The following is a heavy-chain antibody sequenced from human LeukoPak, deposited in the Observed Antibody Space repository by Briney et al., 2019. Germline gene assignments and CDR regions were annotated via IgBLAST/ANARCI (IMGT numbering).Heavy chain of an antibody. CDR3: ASGVTTYYYYYYMDV. V-gene: IGHV4-59*01. Sequence: SETLSLTCTVSGGSISSYYWSWIRQPPGKGLEWIGYIYYSGSTNYNPSLKSRVTISVDTSKNQFSLKLSSVTAADTAVYYCASGVTTYYYYYYMDVWGKGTTVTVSS. D-gene: IGHD2-21*02. CDR1: GGSISSYY. CDR2: IYYSGST. J-gene: IGHJ6*03.